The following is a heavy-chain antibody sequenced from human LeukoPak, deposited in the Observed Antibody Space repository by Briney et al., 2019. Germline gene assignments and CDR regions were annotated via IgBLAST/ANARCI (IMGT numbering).Heavy chain of an antibody. V-gene: IGHV3-30*02. J-gene: IGHJ6*03. CDR1: GFTFSTYA. CDR3: AKGFLHDSYFYYVDV. CDR2: IRSDGSNK. Sequence: GGSLRLSCAASGFTFSTYAMHWVRQAPGKGLEWVAFIRSDGSNKYYADSMKGRFTISRDNSKNTLYLQMNSLRADDTAVYYCAKGFLHDSYFYYVDVRGKGTTVTVSS. D-gene: IGHD1-1*01.